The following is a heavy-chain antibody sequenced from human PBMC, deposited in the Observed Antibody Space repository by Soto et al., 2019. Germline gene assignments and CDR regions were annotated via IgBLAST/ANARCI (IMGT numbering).Heavy chain of an antibody. J-gene: IGHJ4*02. Sequence: SETLSLTCTVSGGSISSSSYYWGWIRQPPGKGLEWIGSIYYSGSTYYNPSLKSRVTISVDTSKNQFSLKLSSVTAAATAVYYCARQGPRHYYDSSGYYYFDYWGQGTLVTVSS. CDR1: GGSISSSSYY. D-gene: IGHD3-22*01. V-gene: IGHV4-39*01. CDR2: IYYSGST. CDR3: ARQGPRHYYDSSGYYYFDY.